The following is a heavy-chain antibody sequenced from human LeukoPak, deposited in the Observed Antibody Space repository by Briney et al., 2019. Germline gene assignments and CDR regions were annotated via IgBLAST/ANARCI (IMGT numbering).Heavy chain of an antibody. CDR1: GITLGNYG. CDR2: ISDSGGST. Sequence: PGGSLRLSCAVSGITLGNYGMSWVRQPPGKGLERVAGISDSGGSTNYADSVRGRFTISRDDSGNTLFLQMNSLRAEDTAVYYCARQVSCDTTTCYAGMPPDYWGQGTLVTVSS. CDR3: ARQVSCDTTTCYAGMPPDY. D-gene: IGHD2-2*01. J-gene: IGHJ4*02. V-gene: IGHV3-23*01.